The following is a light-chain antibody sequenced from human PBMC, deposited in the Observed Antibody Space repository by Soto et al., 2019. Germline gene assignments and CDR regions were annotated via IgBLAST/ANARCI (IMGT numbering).Light chain of an antibody. V-gene: IGLV2-14*01. CDR1: RSDIGAYTY. J-gene: IGLJ7*01. CDR3: SSYTTTSTAV. Sequence: QSALTQPASVSGSPGQSIPISCTGTRSDIGAYTYVSWYQQYPGKAPKLMIYEVSKRPSGVSIRCSGSKSGNTSSLTISGLQAEDEADYSCSSYTTTSTAVFGGGTKLTVL. CDR2: EVS.